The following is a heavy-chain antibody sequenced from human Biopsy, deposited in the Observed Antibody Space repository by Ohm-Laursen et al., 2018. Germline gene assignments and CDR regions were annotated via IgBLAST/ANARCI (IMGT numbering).Heavy chain of an antibody. D-gene: IGHD5-12*01. V-gene: IGHV4-61*01. CDR1: GGSVSNGSYY. CDR2: IYYSGSA. Sequence: GTLSLTCTVSGGSVSNGSYYWSWIRQPPGKGLEWIGYIYYSGSANYNPSLKSRVTISVDTSRNQFSLKLSSVTAADTAVYYCAGRPWPNAFDIWGQGTMVTVSS. J-gene: IGHJ3*02. CDR3: AGRPWPNAFDI.